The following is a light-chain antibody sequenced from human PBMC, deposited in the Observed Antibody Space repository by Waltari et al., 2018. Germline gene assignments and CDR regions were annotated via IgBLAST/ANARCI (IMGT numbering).Light chain of an antibody. CDR1: SSDVGTYNY. CDR3: SSFAASNTYV. Sequence: QSALTQPPSASGSPGQSVAISCTGTSSDVGTYNYVSWYQQPPGKAPKLVIYDVSKRPSGVPDRFSGSKSGNTASLTLSGLQAEDEADYYCSSFAASNTYVFGTGTKVTVL. J-gene: IGLJ1*01. CDR2: DVS. V-gene: IGLV2-8*01.